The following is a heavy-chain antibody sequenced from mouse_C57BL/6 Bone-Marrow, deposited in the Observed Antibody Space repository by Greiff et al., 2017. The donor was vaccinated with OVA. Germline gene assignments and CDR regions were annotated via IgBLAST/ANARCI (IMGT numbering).Heavy chain of an antibody. D-gene: IGHD2-3*01. CDR1: GYTFTSYG. J-gene: IGHJ1*03. V-gene: IGHV1-81*01. CDR3: ARDDYWYFDF. Sequence: VQLQESGAELARPGASVKLSCKASGYTFTSYGISWVKQSTGQGLEWIGEIYPRSGNTHYNEKFKGKATLTANKSSSTAYMELRSLTSEDSAVYFCARDDYWYFDFWGTGTTVTVSS. CDR2: IYPRSGNT.